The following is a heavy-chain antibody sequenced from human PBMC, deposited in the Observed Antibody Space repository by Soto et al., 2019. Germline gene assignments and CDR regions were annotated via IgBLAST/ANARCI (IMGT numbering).Heavy chain of an antibody. CDR2: VNAGNGNT. V-gene: IGHV1-3*01. J-gene: IGHJ3*02. CDR3: ARAVRYDFWSGYFLDAFDI. Sequence: RASVKASCKAPGYPFTNYAMHWVRQAPGQGLEWMGWVNAGNGNTKYSQKFQGRVTITRDTSASTADMALSSLRSEDTAVYYCARAVRYDFWSGYFLDAFDIWGQGTMVTVSS. D-gene: IGHD3-3*01. CDR1: GYPFTNYA.